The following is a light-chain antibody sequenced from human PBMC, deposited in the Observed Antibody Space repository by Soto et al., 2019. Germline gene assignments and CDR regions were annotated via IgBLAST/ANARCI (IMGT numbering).Light chain of an antibody. J-gene: IGLJ2*01. CDR3: SSYGGSDNLI. Sequence: QSALTQPPSASGSPGQSVTISCTGSSNDLGGYNYVSWYQHHPGKAPKLIIYEVRERPSGVPDRFSGSKSGNTPSLTVSGLQAEDEADYYCSSYGGSDNLIFGGGTKLTVL. CDR1: SNDLGGYNY. V-gene: IGLV2-8*01. CDR2: EVR.